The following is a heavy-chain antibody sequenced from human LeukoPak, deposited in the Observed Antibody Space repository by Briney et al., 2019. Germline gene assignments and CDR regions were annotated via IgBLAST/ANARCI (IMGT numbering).Heavy chain of an antibody. CDR3: ARGLNYGDYEDYFDY. D-gene: IGHD4-17*01. CDR2: ISSSGSTI. J-gene: IGHJ4*02. V-gene: IGHV3-48*03. Sequence: PGGSLRLSCAASGFTFSSYEMNWVRQAPGKGLEWVSYISSSGSTIYYADSVKGRFTISRDNAKNSLYLQMNSLRAEDTAVYYCARGLNYGDYEDYFDYWGQGTLVTVSS. CDR1: GFTFSSYE.